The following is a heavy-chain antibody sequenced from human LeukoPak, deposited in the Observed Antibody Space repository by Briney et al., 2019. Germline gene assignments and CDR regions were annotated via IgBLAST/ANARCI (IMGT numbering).Heavy chain of an antibody. CDR3: AFGDAFDI. D-gene: IGHD3-16*01. V-gene: IGHV4-38-2*01. Sequence: SETLSLTCAVSGYSISSGYHWAWIRQPPGKGLEWIGSMSHSGSTYYNPSLKSRVTISVDTSKNQFSVKLSSVSAADTAVYYCAFGDAFDIWGQGTMVTVSS. CDR1: GYSISSGYH. CDR2: MSHSGST. J-gene: IGHJ3*02.